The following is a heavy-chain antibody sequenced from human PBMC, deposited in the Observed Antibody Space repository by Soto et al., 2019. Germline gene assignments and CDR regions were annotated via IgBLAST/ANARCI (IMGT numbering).Heavy chain of an antibody. V-gene: IGHV4-4*02. J-gene: IGHJ4*02. CDR3: ASVFSGSYSDY. CDR2: IFHSGST. Sequence: QVQLQESGPGLVKPSGTLSLTCAVSGGSIRSNNWWSWVRQPPGKGLEWIGEIFHSGSTNYNPSLKPRVTISVDKSKNQFSLKLSSVTAADTAVYYCASVFSGSYSDYWGQGTLVTVSS. CDR1: GGSIRSNNW. D-gene: IGHD1-26*01.